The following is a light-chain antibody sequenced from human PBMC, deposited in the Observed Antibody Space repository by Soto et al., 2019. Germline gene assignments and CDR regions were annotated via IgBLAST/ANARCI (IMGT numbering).Light chain of an antibody. V-gene: IGLV2-14*03. CDR1: TNYVGIYNY. CDR3: SSSTSSSTRV. J-gene: IGLJ1*01. Sequence: QSVLTQPASVSGSPGQSITISCTGTTNYVGIYNYVSWYQQHPGKAPKLMIYDVSSRPSGVSNRFSGSKSGNTASLTISGLQSEDEADYCCSSSTSSSTRVFGTGTKVTVL. CDR2: DVS.